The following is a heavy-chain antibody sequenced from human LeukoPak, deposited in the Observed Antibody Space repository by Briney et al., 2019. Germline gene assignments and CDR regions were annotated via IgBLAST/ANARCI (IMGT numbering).Heavy chain of an antibody. V-gene: IGHV3-30*02. CDR1: GFTFSSYG. J-gene: IGHJ4*02. Sequence: PGGSLRLSCAASGFTFSSYGIHWVRQAPGKGLEWEAFILYDGSNKFYADSVKGRFTVSKDNSKNTLYLQMNSLRAEDTAVYYCARPYCSGGSCYSGHFDYWGQGTLVTVSS. CDR3: ARPYCSGGSCYSGHFDY. CDR2: ILYDGSNK. D-gene: IGHD2-15*01.